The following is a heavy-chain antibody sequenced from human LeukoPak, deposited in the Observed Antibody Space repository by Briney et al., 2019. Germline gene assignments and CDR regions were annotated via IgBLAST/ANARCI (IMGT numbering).Heavy chain of an antibody. CDR2: IYLRDSDI. CDR3: ARMIGLGEVSPYFDY. J-gene: IGHJ4*02. CDR1: GYSFTTYW. V-gene: IGHV5-51*01. D-gene: IGHD3-16*01. Sequence: GESLKISCKGSGYSFTTYWIAWVRQMPGKGLEWMGIIYLRDSDIRYSPPFQGQVTISADKSISTAYLQWNSLKASDTAMYYCARMIGLGEVSPYFDYWGQGSLVTVSS.